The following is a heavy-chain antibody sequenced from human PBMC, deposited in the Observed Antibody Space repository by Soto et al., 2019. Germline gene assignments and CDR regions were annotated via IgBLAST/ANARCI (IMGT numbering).Heavy chain of an antibody. Sequence: SETLSLTCTVSGGSISSGDYYWGWIRQPPGKGLEWIGYIYYSGSTYYNPSLKSRVTISVDTSKNQFSLKLSSVTAADTAVYYCARGGIGDLDYWGQGTLVTVSS. J-gene: IGHJ4*02. CDR1: GGSISSGDYY. CDR3: ARGGIGDLDY. CDR2: IYYSGST. V-gene: IGHV4-30-4*01.